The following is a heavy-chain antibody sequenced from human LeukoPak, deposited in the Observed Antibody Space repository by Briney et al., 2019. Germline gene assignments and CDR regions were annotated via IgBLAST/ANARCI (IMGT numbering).Heavy chain of an antibody. D-gene: IGHD1-7*01. CDR3: VREGNELLSKNFDF. CDR1: GFTFTGYY. CDR2: INPHSGGT. Sequence: ASVKVSCKASGFTFTGYYIHWVRQAPGQGLEWMGYINPHSGGTSTPQNFQGRVTMTTDTSISAAYMELSSLISDDTTIYYCVREGNELLSKNFDFWGQGTLVTVSS. J-gene: IGHJ4*02. V-gene: IGHV1-2*02.